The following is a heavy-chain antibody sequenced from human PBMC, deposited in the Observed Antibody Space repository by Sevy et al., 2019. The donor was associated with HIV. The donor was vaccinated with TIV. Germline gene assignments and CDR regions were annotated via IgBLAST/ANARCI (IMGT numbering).Heavy chain of an antibody. J-gene: IGHJ5*02. Sequence: GGSLRLSCAASGFTFSSHSMNRVRQAPWKGLEWVSSISSTRGHIYYSDSVKGRFTISRDNSKNSLYLQMNSLRAEDTAVYYCARDDYVWGNSRWTNWFDPWGQGTLVTVSS. CDR1: GFTFSSHS. CDR2: ISSTRGHI. CDR3: ARDDYVWGNSRWTNWFDP. V-gene: IGHV3-21*01. D-gene: IGHD3-16*02.